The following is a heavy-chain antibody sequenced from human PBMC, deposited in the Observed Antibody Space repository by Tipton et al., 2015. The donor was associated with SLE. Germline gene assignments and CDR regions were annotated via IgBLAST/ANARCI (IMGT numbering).Heavy chain of an antibody. CDR3: AREGSSWYYCDY. Sequence: TLSLTCTVSGGSISSYYWSWIRQPPGKGLEWIGYIYYSGSTNYNPSLKSRVTISVDTSKNQFSLKLSSVTAADTAVYYCAREGSSWYYCDYWGQGTLVTVSS. D-gene: IGHD6-13*01. CDR1: GGSISSYY. J-gene: IGHJ4*02. V-gene: IGHV4-59*01. CDR2: IYYSGST.